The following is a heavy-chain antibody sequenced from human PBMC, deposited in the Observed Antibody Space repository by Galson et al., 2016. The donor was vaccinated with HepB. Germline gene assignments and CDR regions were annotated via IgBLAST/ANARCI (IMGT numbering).Heavy chain of an antibody. J-gene: IGHJ1*01. CDR2: IIPVFDTA. Sequence: SVKVSCKVSGGTFSTSSINWVRQAPGQGLEWLGLIIPVFDTAKYAERFLGRVTITADESTSTVYMKLSSLRSEDSAVYYCARGYDDSGYYYHYFQYWGQGTLVTVSS. D-gene: IGHD3-22*01. V-gene: IGHV1-69*13. CDR3: ARGYDDSGYYYHYFQY. CDR1: GGTFSTSS.